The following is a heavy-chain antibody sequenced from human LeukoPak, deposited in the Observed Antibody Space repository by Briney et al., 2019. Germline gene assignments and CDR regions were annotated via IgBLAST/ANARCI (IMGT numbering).Heavy chain of an antibody. Sequence: SVKVSCKAPGGTFSSYAISWVRQAPGQGLEWMGRIFPIFGTANYAQKFQGRVTITPDESTSTAYMELSSLRSEDTAVYYCARSGGQPYYFDYWGQGTLVTVSS. D-gene: IGHD5-12*01. CDR1: GGTFSSYA. V-gene: IGHV1-69*01. J-gene: IGHJ4*02. CDR2: IFPIFGTA. CDR3: ARSGGQPYYFDY.